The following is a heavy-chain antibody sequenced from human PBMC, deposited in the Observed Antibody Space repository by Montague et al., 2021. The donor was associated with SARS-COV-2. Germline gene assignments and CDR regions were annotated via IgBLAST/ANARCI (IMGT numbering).Heavy chain of an antibody. Sequence: SETLSLTCTVSGGSISSGGYYWGWIRQPPGKGLEWIGSIYYSGSTYYNPSLKSRVTISVDTSKNQFSLKLSSVTAADTAVYYCARQVGTMIVVAITKIRNYFDYWGQGTLVTVSS. J-gene: IGHJ4*02. D-gene: IGHD3-22*01. CDR3: ARQVGTMIVVAITKIRNYFDY. V-gene: IGHV4-39*01. CDR1: GGSISSGGYY. CDR2: IYYSGST.